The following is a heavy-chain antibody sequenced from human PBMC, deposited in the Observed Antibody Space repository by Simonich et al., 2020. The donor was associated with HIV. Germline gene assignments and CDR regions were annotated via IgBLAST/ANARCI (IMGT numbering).Heavy chain of an antibody. CDR3: AKDRYYNFWSGYYDY. V-gene: IGHV3-23*01. D-gene: IGHD3-3*01. J-gene: IGHJ4*02. CDR1: GFTFSSYA. Sequence: EVQLLESGGGLVQPGGSLRLSCAASGFTFSSYAMSWVRQAPGKGLEWVSVISGSGGSTYYADSVKGRFTISRDNSKNTLYLQMNSLRAEDTAVYYCAKDRYYNFWSGYYDYWGQGTLVTVSS. CDR2: ISGSGGST.